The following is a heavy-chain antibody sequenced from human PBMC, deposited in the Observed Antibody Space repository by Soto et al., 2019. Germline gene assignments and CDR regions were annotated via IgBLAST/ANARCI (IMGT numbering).Heavy chain of an antibody. D-gene: IGHD3-22*01. CDR1: GGTFNNYV. V-gene: IGHV1-69*13. CDR3: VTTWYYYDGSDPRPGPFDY. Sequence: SVKVSCKTSGGTFNNYVISWVRQAPGQGLEWMGGIIPILGSANYAQKFLGRVTITADESTSTAYMELSSLRSEDTAVYYCVTTWYYYDGSDPRPGPFDYWGQGTRVTVAS. J-gene: IGHJ4*02. CDR2: IIPILGSA.